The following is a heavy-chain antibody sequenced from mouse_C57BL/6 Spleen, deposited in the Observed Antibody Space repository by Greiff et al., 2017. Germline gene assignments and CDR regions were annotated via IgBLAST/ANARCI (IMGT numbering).Heavy chain of an antibody. CDR1: GFTFSDYG. CDR3: ARSLGLYGYFDV. D-gene: IGHD4-1*01. J-gene: IGHJ1*03. CDR2: ISSGRSTI. V-gene: IGHV5-17*01. Sequence: EVQVVESGGGLVKPGGSLKLSCAASGFTFSDYGLHWVRQAPEKGLEWVAYISSGRSTIYYADTVKGRFTISRDNAKNTLFLQMTSLRSEDTAMYYCARSLGLYGYFDVWGTGTTVTVSS.